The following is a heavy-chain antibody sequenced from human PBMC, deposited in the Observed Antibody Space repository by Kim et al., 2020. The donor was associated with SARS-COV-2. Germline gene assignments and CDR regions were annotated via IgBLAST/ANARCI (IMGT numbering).Heavy chain of an antibody. V-gene: IGHV3-30*18. CDR3: AKADV. Sequence: GGSLRLSCAASGFTFSNFGMHWVRQAPGKGLEWVAVISYDGSKKNYADPGSARFTISRNSFKNTMSLQMRGRKAENRAVFSCAKADV. J-gene: IGHJ6*01. CDR2: ISYDGSKK. CDR1: GFTFSNFG.